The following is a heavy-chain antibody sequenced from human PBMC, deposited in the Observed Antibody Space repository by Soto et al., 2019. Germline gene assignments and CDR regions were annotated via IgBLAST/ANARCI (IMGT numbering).Heavy chain of an antibody. CDR3: ARARTSKGGLDV. CDR2: IISGGSRV. Sequence: LRLSCAASGFTFSNDWMNWVRQGPGKGLEWVSRIISGGSRVSYADSVKGRFTIARDNAKNTLYLEMHSLTAEDTAVYYCARARTSKGGLDVWGKATTV. V-gene: IGHV3-74*01. J-gene: IGHJ6*04. CDR1: GFTFSNDW.